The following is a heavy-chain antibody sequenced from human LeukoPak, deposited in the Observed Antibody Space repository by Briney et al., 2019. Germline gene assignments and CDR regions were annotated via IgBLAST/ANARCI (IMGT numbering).Heavy chain of an antibody. J-gene: IGHJ6*04. CDR3: AKYRIRMVRGVIHYYYYGMDV. CDR1: GFTFSSYD. D-gene: IGHD3-10*01. CDR2: IYNGGSNK. V-gene: IGHV3-30*18. Sequence: TLTLTCAASGFTFSSYDWNWLRQAPGKGLEWVAVIYNGGSNKYYADTVNGRFTISRDNSKNTVYLQMNSLSAEDTAVYYWAKYRIRMVRGVIHYYYYGMDVWGKGTTVTVSS.